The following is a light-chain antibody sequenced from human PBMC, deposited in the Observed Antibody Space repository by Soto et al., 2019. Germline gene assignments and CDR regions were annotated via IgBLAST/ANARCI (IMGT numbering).Light chain of an antibody. Sequence: QSALTQPASVSGSPGQSITISCSGTSSDIGSYTYVSWYQQYPGKAPKLMIYEVTNRPSGVSNRFSGSRSGNTASLTISGLQAEDEADYYCSSYSRDTTPVVFGGGTQLTVL. CDR2: EVT. CDR1: SSDIGSYTY. J-gene: IGLJ2*01. V-gene: IGLV2-14*01. CDR3: SSYSRDTTPVV.